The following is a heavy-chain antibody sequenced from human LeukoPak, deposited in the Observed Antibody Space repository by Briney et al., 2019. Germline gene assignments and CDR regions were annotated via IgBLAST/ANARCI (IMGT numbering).Heavy chain of an antibody. D-gene: IGHD2-2*01. CDR3: ARGQLADIY. Sequence: GGSLRLSCAASGFTFGTYWMSWVRQTPGKGLEWVAKIKPDGSEKSYVDSVKGRFTISRDNAKTSVYLQMNSLRVEDTAVYYCARGQLADIYWGQGALVTVSS. CDR1: GFTFGTYW. J-gene: IGHJ4*02. CDR2: IKPDGSEK. V-gene: IGHV3-7*01.